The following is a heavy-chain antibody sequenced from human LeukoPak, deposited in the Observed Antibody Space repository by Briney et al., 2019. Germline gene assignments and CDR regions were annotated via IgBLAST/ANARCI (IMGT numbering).Heavy chain of an antibody. D-gene: IGHD2-15*01. CDR2: IKNDGSST. CDR3: VRKPYCSGGSCYTSGFDC. J-gene: IGHJ4*02. V-gene: IGHV3-74*01. Sequence: GGSLRLSCAASGVTFSRYWMHWVRQAPGKGLVWVSRIKNDGSSTTYADAVKGRFTISRDNAKNTLYLQMNSLRAEDTAVYYCVRKPYCSGGSCYTSGFDCWGQGTLVTVSS. CDR1: GVTFSRYW.